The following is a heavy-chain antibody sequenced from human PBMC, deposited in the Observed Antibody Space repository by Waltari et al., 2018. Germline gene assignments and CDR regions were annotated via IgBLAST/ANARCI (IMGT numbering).Heavy chain of an antibody. J-gene: IGHJ4*02. CDR3: ARDTPRLAYYFDY. D-gene: IGHD4-17*01. V-gene: IGHV1-69*10. Sequence: QVQLVQSGAEVKKPGSSVKVSCKASGGTFSSYAISWVRQAPGQGLEGMGGIIPILGIANYAQKFQGRVTITADKSTSTAYMELSSLRSEDTAVYYCARDTPRLAYYFDYWGQGTLVTVSS. CDR1: GGTFSSYA. CDR2: IIPILGIA.